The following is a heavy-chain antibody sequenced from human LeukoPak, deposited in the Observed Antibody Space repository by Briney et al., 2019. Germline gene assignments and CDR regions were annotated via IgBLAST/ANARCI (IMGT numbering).Heavy chain of an antibody. CDR3: AKHGDYCFDF. J-gene: IGHJ4*02. Sequence: GGSLRLSCAASGFTFSSYWMSWVRQAPGKGLEWVANIRQDGSEKYYVGSVKSRFTISRDNAKSSLYLQMNGLRAEDTAVYYCAKHGDYCFDFWGQGTLVTVSS. V-gene: IGHV3-7*03. D-gene: IGHD4-17*01. CDR2: IRQDGSEK. CDR1: GFTFSSYW.